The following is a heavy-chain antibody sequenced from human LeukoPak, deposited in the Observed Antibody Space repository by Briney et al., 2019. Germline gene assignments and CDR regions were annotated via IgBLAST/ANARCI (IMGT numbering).Heavy chain of an antibody. CDR3: ARPAAGTVSGAFDI. CDR2: ISSSSSYI. Sequence: GGSLRLSCAASGFTFSSYSMNWVRQAPGKGPEWVSSISSSSSYIYYADSVKGRFTISRDNAKNSLYLQMNSLRAEDTAVYYCARPAAGTVSGAFDIWGQGTMVTVSS. J-gene: IGHJ3*02. V-gene: IGHV3-21*01. D-gene: IGHD6-13*01. CDR1: GFTFSSYS.